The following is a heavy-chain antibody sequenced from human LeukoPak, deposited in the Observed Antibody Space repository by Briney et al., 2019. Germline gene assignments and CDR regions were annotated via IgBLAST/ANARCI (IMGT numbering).Heavy chain of an antibody. D-gene: IGHD3-16*01. CDR3: AKDRPGIYDYVWGSSSGVLDY. CDR2: ISYDGSNK. Sequence: GSLRLSCAASGFTFSSYGMHWVRQAPGKGLEWVAVISYDGSNKYYADSVKGRFTISRDNSKNTLYLQMNSLRAEDTAVYYCAKDRPGIYDYVWGSSSGVLDYWGQGTLVTVSS. J-gene: IGHJ4*02. V-gene: IGHV3-30*18. CDR1: GFTFSSYG.